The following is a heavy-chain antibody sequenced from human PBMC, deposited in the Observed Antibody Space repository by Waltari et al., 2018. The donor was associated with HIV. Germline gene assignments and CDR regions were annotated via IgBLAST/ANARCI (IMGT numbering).Heavy chain of an antibody. J-gene: IGHJ6*02. CDR2: INHSGST. CDR1: GGSFSGSY. CDR3: ARARLVSRGQYCSTTSCLPHYYYYYGMDV. D-gene: IGHD2-2*01. Sequence: QVQLRQWGAGLLKPSETLSLTCAVYGGSFSGSYWSWIRQPHGQGLEWIGEINHSGSTNYNPSLKSRVTISVDTSKNQFSLKLTSVTAADTAVFYCARARLVSRGQYCSTTSCLPHYYYYYGMDVWGQGTTVTVSS. V-gene: IGHV4-34*01.